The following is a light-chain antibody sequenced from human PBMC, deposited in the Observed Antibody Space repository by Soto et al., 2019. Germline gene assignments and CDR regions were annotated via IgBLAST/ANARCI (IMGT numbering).Light chain of an antibody. CDR1: SSDVGSYDL. Sequence: QSVLTQPASVSGSPGQSITISCTGTSSDVGSYDLVSWYQQHPGKVPKLMIYDVSKRPSGVSNRFSGSKSGNTASLTISGLQAEAEADYYCCSYAGSSTWVFGGGTKLTVL. J-gene: IGLJ3*02. CDR2: DVS. V-gene: IGLV2-23*02. CDR3: CSYAGSSTWV.